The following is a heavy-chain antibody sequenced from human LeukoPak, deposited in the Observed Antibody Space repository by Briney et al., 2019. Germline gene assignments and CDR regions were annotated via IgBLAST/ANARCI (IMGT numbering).Heavy chain of an antibody. J-gene: IGHJ4*02. CDR2: INPNSGGT. CDR3: ARERDPEYSSREDFDY. CDR1: GYTFTGYY. Sequence: ASVKVSCKASGYTFTGYYMHWVRQAPGQGLEWMGWINPNSGGTNYAQKFRGRVTMTRDTSISTAYMEPSRLRSDDTAVYYCARERDPEYSSREDFDYWGQGTLVTVSS. D-gene: IGHD6-6*01. V-gene: IGHV1-2*02.